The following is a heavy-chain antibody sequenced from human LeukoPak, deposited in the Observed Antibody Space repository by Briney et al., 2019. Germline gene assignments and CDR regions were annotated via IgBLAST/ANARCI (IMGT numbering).Heavy chain of an antibody. CDR2: IYYSGST. Sequence: PSETLSLTCTVSGGSISSSSYYWGWIRQPPGKGLEWIGSIYYSGSTYYNPSLKSRVTISVDTSKNQFSLKLSSVTAADTAVYYCAREPGKRWSATFDPWGQGTLVTVSS. CDR3: AREPGKRWSATFDP. J-gene: IGHJ5*02. V-gene: IGHV4-39*07. D-gene: IGHD1-14*01. CDR1: GGSISSSSYY.